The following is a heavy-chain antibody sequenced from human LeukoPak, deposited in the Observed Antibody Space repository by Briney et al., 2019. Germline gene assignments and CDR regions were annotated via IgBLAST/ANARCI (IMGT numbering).Heavy chain of an antibody. Sequence: GGSLRLSCAASGFTFSSYWMSWVRQAPGKGLEWVANIKQDGSEKYYVDSVKGRFTISRDNAKNSLYLQMNSLRAEDTAVYYCASEDSTGGPLLQWPRDYYYYGMDVWGQGTTVTVSS. CDR1: GFTFSSYW. D-gene: IGHD6-19*01. CDR2: IKQDGSEK. J-gene: IGHJ6*02. CDR3: ASEDSTGGPLLQWPRDYYYYGMDV. V-gene: IGHV3-7*01.